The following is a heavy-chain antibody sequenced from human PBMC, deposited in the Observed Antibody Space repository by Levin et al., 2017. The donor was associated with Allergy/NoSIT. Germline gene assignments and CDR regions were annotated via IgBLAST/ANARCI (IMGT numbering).Heavy chain of an antibody. J-gene: IGHJ4*02. CDR1: GFTFSSYA. CDR2: ISYDGSNK. D-gene: IGHD6-13*01. CDR3: ASDSSSWSPEGDIDY. Sequence: GGSLRLSCAASGFTFSSYAMHWVRQAPGKGLEWVAVISYDGSNKYYADSVKGRFTISRDNSKNTLYLQMNSLRAEDTAVYYCASDSSSWSPEGDIDYWGQGTLVTVSS. V-gene: IGHV3-30-3*01.